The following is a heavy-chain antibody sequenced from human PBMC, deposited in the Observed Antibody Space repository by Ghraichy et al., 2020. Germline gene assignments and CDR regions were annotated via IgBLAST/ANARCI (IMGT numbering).Heavy chain of an antibody. CDR1: GGSISSSSFY. J-gene: IGHJ3*02. CDR3: ARHKEDSSGYFVGDAAFDI. V-gene: IGHV4-39*01. CDR2: IYYSGST. D-gene: IGHD3-22*01. Sequence: SETLSLTCTVSGGSISSSSFYWCWTGQCPGKMLEWIGSIYYSGSTYYNPSLKSRVTISVDTSKNQFSLKLSSVTAADTAVYYCARHKEDSSGYFVGDAAFDIWGQGKMVTVSS.